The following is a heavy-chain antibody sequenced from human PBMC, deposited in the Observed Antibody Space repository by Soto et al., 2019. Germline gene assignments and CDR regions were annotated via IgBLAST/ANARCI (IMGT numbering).Heavy chain of an antibody. CDR2: INNVCDNI. J-gene: IGHJ4*02. D-gene: IGHD2-2*01. V-gene: IGHV3-23*01. CDR1: GFTFNDYA. CDR3: AKTFLARYCSSSICYDPADYFDY. Sequence: QPGGSLRLSCAASGFTFNDYAMSWVSQAPGKGLEWVSSINNVCDNIYYADSVKGRFTISRDNSKSTLYLQMNSLRAEDTAVYYCAKTFLARYCSSSICYDPADYFDYWGQGTLVTVSS.